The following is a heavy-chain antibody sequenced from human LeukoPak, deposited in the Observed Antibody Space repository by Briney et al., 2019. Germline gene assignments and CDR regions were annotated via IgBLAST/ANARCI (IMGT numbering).Heavy chain of an antibody. J-gene: IGHJ6*02. V-gene: IGHV1-2*02. D-gene: IGHD3-22*01. CDR2: INPKNGGT. Sequence: GASVKVSCKASGYTFTGYYIHWVRQAPGQGLEWMGWINPKNGGTNYAQKFQGRVIMTRDTSISTAYMELGRLRSDDTAVYYCARGEGMGPYYDSSGYYLDVWGQGTTVTVSS. CDR3: ARGEGMGPYYDSSGYYLDV. CDR1: GYTFTGYY.